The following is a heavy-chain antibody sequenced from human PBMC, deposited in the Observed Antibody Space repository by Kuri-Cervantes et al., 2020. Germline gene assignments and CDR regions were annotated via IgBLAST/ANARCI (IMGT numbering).Heavy chain of an antibody. CDR1: GFSFSDYN. V-gene: IGHV3-21*01. CDR3: ARDGLDSPMIVVVTTFDY. Sequence: GGSLKLSCAASGFSFSDYNMNWVRQAPGRGLEWVSSISGGSSFIDYADSVKGRFTVSRDNAKESLYLQMNSLRDEDTAVYYCARDGLDSPMIVVVTTFDYWGQGTLVTVSS. CDR2: ISGGSSFI. D-gene: IGHD3-22*01. J-gene: IGHJ4*02.